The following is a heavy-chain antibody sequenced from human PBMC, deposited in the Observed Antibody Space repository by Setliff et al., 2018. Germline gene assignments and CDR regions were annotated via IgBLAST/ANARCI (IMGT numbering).Heavy chain of an antibody. Sequence: GASVKVSCKASGYTLTNYYMHWVRQAPGQGLEWMGIINPSGGLTRYAQKFQGRITMTEDTSTNTAYMELSSLRSEDTAVYYCAAIVDTDWHKEFQYWGQGTLVTVSS. J-gene: IGHJ1*01. CDR2: INPSGGLT. CDR3: AAIVDTDWHKEFQY. D-gene: IGHD3-9*01. V-gene: IGHV1-46*01. CDR1: GYTLTNYY.